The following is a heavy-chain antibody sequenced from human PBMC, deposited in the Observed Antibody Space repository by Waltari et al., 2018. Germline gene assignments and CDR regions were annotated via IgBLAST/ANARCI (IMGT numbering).Heavy chain of an antibody. Sequence: QVQLQESGPGLVKPSQTLSLTCTVSGGSVSSGSYYWSWLRQHPGKGLEWIGYIYYSGTTYYNPSLKSRVTISVDTSKNQFSLNVSSVTAADTAVYYCAREDYYGSGQGNSWGQGTLVTVSS. CDR3: AREDYYGSGQGNS. CDR2: IYYSGTT. V-gene: IGHV4-31*03. CDR1: GGSVSSGSYY. D-gene: IGHD3-10*01. J-gene: IGHJ4*02.